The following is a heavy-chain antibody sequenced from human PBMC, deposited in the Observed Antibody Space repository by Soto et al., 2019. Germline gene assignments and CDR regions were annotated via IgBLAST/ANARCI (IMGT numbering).Heavy chain of an antibody. CDR3: ARQVTPAAAGPNWFDP. CDR1: GFTFSSYG. V-gene: IGHV3-33*01. Sequence: GGSLRLSXAASGFTFSSYGMHWVRQAPGKGLEWVAVIWYDGSNKYYADSVKGRFTISRDNSKNTLYLQMNSLRAEDTAVYYCARQVTPAAAGPNWFDPWGQGTLVTVSS. CDR2: IWYDGSNK. J-gene: IGHJ5*02. D-gene: IGHD6-13*01.